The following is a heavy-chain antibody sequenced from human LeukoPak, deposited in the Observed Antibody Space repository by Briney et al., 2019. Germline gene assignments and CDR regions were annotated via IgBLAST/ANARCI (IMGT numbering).Heavy chain of an antibody. Sequence: SETLCLTCAVYGGSFIGYYWSCIRQPPGKGLEWMGEINHSGMTNYNPSLKSRVTISSDTSKNKFPFKRSYVTAADTAEYYCARHRKYSSSPIWFDPWGQGTLVTVSS. CDR1: GGSFIGYY. CDR2: INHSGMT. CDR3: ARHRKYSSSPIWFDP. J-gene: IGHJ5*02. D-gene: IGHD6-13*01. V-gene: IGHV4-34*01.